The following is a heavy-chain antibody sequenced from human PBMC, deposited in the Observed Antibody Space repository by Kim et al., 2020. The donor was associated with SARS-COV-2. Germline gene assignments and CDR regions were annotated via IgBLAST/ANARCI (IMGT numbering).Heavy chain of an antibody. D-gene: IGHD3-16*01. J-gene: IGHJ6*03. V-gene: IGHV3-23*01. Sequence: ADSVKGRFTISRDNSKNTLYLQMNSLRAEDTAVYYCAKNIGGGKGYMDVWGKGTTVTVSS. CDR3: AKNIGGGKGYMDV.